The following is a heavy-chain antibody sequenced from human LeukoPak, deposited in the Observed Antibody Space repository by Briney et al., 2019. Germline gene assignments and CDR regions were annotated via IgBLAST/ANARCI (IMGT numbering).Heavy chain of an antibody. D-gene: IGHD5-18*01. Sequence: ASVPVSCKASGYTFTGYYMHWVRQAPGQGLEWMGWINPNSGGTNYAQKFQGRVTMTRDTSISTAYMELSRLRSDDTAVYYCARDLHRYSSYYFDYWGEGTLVTVSS. CDR1: GYTFTGYY. V-gene: IGHV1-2*02. J-gene: IGHJ4*02. CDR3: ARDLHRYSSYYFDY. CDR2: INPNSGGT.